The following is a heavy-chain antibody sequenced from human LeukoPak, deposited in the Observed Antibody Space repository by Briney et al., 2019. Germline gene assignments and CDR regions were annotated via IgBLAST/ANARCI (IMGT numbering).Heavy chain of an antibody. J-gene: IGHJ4*02. D-gene: IGHD3-9*01. V-gene: IGHV4-39*07. CDR3: ARVLKYYDILTGYQKTYYFDY. CDR2: IYYSGST. Sequence: SETLSLTCTVSGGSISSSDYYWGWIRQPPGRGLEWIGSIYYSGSTYYSPSLKSRVTISVDTSKNQFSLKLSSVTAADTAVYYCARVLKYYDILTGYQKTYYFDYWGQGTLVTVSS. CDR1: GGSISSSDYY.